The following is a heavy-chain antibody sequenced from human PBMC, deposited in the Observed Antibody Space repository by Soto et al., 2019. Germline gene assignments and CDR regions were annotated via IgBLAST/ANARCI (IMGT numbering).Heavy chain of an antibody. Sequence: EASVKVSCKASGYTFTSYGISWVRQAPGQGLEWMGWISAYNGNTNYAQKLQGRVTMTTDTSTSTAYMELRSLRSDDTAVYYCARGRGCSGGSCYSFGRFYYYGMDVWGQGTTVTVSS. CDR1: GYTFTSYG. V-gene: IGHV1-18*01. D-gene: IGHD2-15*01. CDR2: ISAYNGNT. CDR3: ARGRGCSGGSCYSFGRFYYYGMDV. J-gene: IGHJ6*02.